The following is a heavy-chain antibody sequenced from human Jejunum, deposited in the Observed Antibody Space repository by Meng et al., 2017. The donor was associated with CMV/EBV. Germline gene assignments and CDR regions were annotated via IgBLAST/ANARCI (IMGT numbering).Heavy chain of an antibody. V-gene: IGHV4-39*01. Sequence: SGDSINSDIYYWDWIRQPPGKGLEWIGNVHYTGRTFYSPSLRGRLTISVDTSSNQFSLKLSSVTAADTAVYYCARHMSDPESDPFDPWGQGIPVTVSS. CDR3: ARHMSDPESDPFDP. CDR1: GDSINSDIYY. D-gene: IGHD2/OR15-2a*01. J-gene: IGHJ5*02. CDR2: VHYTGRT.